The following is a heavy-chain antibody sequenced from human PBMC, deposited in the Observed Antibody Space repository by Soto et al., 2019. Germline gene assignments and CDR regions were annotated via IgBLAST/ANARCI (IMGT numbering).Heavy chain of an antibody. Sequence: PGGSLRLSCVASGLTFSSYGMHWVRQAPGKGLEWLTFISHDGRKTYYADSVKGRFTISRDDSKNMLYLQMNSLRSEDTALYYCAKDSPVADYWGQGTLVTVSS. CDR3: AKDSPVADY. CDR2: ISHDGRKT. V-gene: IGHV3-30*18. J-gene: IGHJ4*02. CDR1: GLTFSSYG. D-gene: IGHD6-19*01.